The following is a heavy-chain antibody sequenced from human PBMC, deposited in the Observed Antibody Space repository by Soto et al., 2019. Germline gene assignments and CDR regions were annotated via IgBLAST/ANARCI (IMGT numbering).Heavy chain of an antibody. D-gene: IGHD5-12*01. V-gene: IGHV1-3*01. Sequence: ASVKVSCKASGYTFTNYAIHWVRQAPGQRLECMGWINAGHGDTQYSQKFQGRVTITRDTSANTAYMELRSLRYEDTALYFCARATIYSHRWQALFDPWGQGTLVTVS. J-gene: IGHJ5*02. CDR2: INAGHGDT. CDR1: GYTFTNYA. CDR3: ARATIYSHRWQALFDP.